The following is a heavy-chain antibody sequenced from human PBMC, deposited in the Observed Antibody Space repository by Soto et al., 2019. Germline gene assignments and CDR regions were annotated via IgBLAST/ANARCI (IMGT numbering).Heavy chain of an antibody. Sequence: SETLSLTCTVSGGSISSGGYYWSWIRQHPGKGLEWIGYIYYSGSTYYNPSLKSRVTISVDTSKNQFSLKLSSVTAADTAVYYCARGLTGTGAFDIWGQGTMVTVSS. CDR3: ARGLTGTGAFDI. J-gene: IGHJ3*02. D-gene: IGHD7-27*01. CDR2: IYYSGST. CDR1: GGSISSGGYY. V-gene: IGHV4-31*03.